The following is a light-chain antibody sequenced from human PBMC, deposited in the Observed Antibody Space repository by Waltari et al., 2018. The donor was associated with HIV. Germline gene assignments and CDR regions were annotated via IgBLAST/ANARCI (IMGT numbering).Light chain of an antibody. J-gene: IGKJ1*01. Sequence: DIQVTQSPSSLSASEGDRVTITCRTSQDISHFLAWFQQKPGKVPRLLIYPASTLQSVVPSRFSGSGSGTDFTLTISSLQPEDVATYYCQKCNAAPWTFGQGTKVEIK. CDR2: PAS. CDR3: QKCNAAPWT. CDR1: QDISHF. V-gene: IGKV1-27*01.